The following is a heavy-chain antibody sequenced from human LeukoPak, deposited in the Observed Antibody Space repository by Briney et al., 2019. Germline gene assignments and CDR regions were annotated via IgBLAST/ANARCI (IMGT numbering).Heavy chain of an antibody. CDR1: GGSLSSYY. CDR2: IYYTGST. CDR3: VRHYYGSGTAKGYFQH. J-gene: IGHJ1*01. V-gene: IGHV4-59*01. Sequence: WETLSLTCAVSGGSLSSYYWSWIRQPPGAGPEWIGYIYYTGSTNYNPSLKSRVTISLDSSTNQFSLNLNSLTTADTAVYYCVRHYYGSGTAKGYFQHWGQGTLVTVSS. D-gene: IGHD3-10*01.